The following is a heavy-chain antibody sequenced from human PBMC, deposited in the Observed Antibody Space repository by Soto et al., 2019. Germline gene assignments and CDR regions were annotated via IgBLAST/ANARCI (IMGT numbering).Heavy chain of an antibody. V-gene: IGHV4-34*01. CDR1: GGSFSGYY. Sequence: SETLSLTCAVYGGSFSGYYWSWIRQPPGKGLEWIGEINHSGSTNYNPSLKSRVTISGETSKNQFSLKLSSVTAADTAVYYCARGFLLIPYIYAKRVGGNWFDPWGQGTLVTVSS. J-gene: IGHJ5*02. D-gene: IGHD3-16*01. CDR3: ARGFLLIPYIYAKRVGGNWFDP. CDR2: INHSGST.